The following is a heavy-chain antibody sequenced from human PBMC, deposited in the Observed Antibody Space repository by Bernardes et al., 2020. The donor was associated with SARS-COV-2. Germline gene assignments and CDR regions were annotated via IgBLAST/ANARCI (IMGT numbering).Heavy chain of an antibody. Sequence: SETLSLTCTVSGGSISTSSYYWAWIRQPPGKGLEWIGTIYYTGSTYYNPSLKSRVTISVDTSKNQVSLRLRSLTAADTAVYYCARHGRECSRGVCKTYYYYGFDVWGQGTTVTVSS. CDR1: GGSISTSSYY. J-gene: IGHJ6*02. CDR3: ARHGRECSRGVCKTYYYYGFDV. V-gene: IGHV4-39*01. CDR2: IYYTGST. D-gene: IGHD2-8*01.